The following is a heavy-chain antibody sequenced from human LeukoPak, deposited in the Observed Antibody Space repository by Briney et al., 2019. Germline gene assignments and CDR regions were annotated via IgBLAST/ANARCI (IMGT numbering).Heavy chain of an antibody. CDR2: INHSGST. CDR1: GGSISSGASD. V-gene: IGHV4-31*03. CDR3: ARAARQGFTMIVVPFFYFDL. D-gene: IGHD3-22*01. J-gene: IGHJ2*01. Sequence: SQTLPLTCTVSGGSISSGASDWGWIRQHPKRGLEWVGYINHSGSTYYNPSLGSRVTMSVDTSKNQFSPKLSSVTAADSAVYYCARAARQGFTMIVVPFFYFDLWGRGTLVTVSS.